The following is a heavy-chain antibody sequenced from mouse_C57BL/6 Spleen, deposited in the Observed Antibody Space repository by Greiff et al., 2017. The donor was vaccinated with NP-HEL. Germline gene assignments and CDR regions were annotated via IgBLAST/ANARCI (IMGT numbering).Heavy chain of an antibody. Sequence: QVQLKESGAELVKPGASVKMSCKASGYTFTSYWITWVKQRPGQGLEWIGDIYPGSGSTNYNEKFKSKATLTVDTSSSTAYMQLSSLTSEDSAVYYCASSNPYLIAYWGQGTLVTVSA. CDR3: ASSNPYLIAY. CDR1: GYTFTSYW. J-gene: IGHJ3*01. CDR2: IYPGSGST. D-gene: IGHD5-1-1*01. V-gene: IGHV1-55*01.